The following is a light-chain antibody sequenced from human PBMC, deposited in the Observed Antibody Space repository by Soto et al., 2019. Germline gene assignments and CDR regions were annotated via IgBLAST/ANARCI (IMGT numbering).Light chain of an antibody. V-gene: IGKV1-33*01. J-gene: IGKJ5*01. CDR2: DAS. CDR1: QSINNC. Sequence: DFQMTQSPSSLSASVGDRVTITCRTSQSINNCLNWYQQKPGKAPKLLIYDASNLEAGVPSRFRGSGSGTDFTFTISRLQPEDIATYYCQQYENLPTFGQGTRLEIK. CDR3: QQYENLPT.